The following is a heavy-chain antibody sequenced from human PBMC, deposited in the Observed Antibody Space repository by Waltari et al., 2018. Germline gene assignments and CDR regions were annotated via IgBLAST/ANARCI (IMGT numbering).Heavy chain of an antibody. V-gene: IGHV3-72*01. Sequence: EVQLLESGGTLCQPGGSLRRPCAASGFSFRSLDMDWVRQTPDKRLEWVGRSRNKPRNYVTEYAASVKGRFNIFRDDSKDSLYLQMNRLKIEDTAVYYCARDLDGDSNLDYWGQGTLVAVSS. CDR1: GFSFRSLD. CDR2: SRNKPRNYVT. CDR3: ARDLDGDSNLDY. J-gene: IGHJ4*02.